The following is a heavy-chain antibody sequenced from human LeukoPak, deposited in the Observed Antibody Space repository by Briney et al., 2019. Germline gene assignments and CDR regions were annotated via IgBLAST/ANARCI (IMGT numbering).Heavy chain of an antibody. CDR1: GGSISSSGFF. CDR2: IYYSGTP. CDR3: ARQEAYYYDNSGFPRPSYFDY. J-gene: IGHJ4*02. D-gene: IGHD3-22*01. Sequence: SETLSLTCTVSGGSISSSGFFWGWIRQPPGKGLEWIGSIYYSGTPYYNPSLKSRVTISVDTSKNQFSLKLSSVTAADTAVYYCARQEAYYYDNSGFPRPSYFDYWGQGTLVTVSS. V-gene: IGHV4-39*01.